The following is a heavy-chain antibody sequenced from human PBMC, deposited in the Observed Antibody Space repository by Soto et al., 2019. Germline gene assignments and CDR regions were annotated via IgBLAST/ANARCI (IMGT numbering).Heavy chain of an antibody. CDR2: ISYDGNNK. D-gene: IGHD3-3*01. J-gene: IGHJ3*02. CDR3: AKDRAFWSGTHDAFDI. Sequence: HPGGSLRLSCAASEFTFSSYGMHWVRQAPGKGLEWLSVISYDGNNKYYSDSVKGRFTISRDNSKNTLYLQMNSLRGEDTAVYYCAKDRAFWSGTHDAFDIWGQGTMVTVSS. CDR1: EFTFSSYG. V-gene: IGHV3-30*18.